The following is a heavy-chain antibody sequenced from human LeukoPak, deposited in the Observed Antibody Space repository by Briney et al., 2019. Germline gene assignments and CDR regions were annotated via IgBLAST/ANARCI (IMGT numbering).Heavy chain of an antibody. J-gene: IGHJ4*02. CDR1: GFTFSNYG. Sequence: GGSLRLSCAASGFTFSNYGMQWVRQAPGKGLDWVAFIRYDGSYKYYADSVKGRFTISRDNSKNTLYLQMNSLRTEDTAVYYCAKRSSDYDSSGYPGPADYWGQGTLVTVSS. V-gene: IGHV3-30*02. CDR2: IRYDGSYK. CDR3: AKRSSDYDSSGYPGPADY. D-gene: IGHD3-22*01.